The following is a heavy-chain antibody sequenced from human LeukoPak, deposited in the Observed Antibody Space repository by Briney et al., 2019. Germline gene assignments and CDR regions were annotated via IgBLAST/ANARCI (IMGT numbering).Heavy chain of an antibody. V-gene: IGHV1-18*01. CDR1: GYTFTSNG. CDR3: ARDRGFRSGRVVISRYFDY. D-gene: IGHD3-3*01. CDR2: ISAYNGNT. Sequence: GASVKVSCKASGYTFTSNGISWVRQAPGQGLEWMGWISAYNGNTNYEQKLQGRVTMTTDTSTSTAYMELRSLRSDDTAVYYCARDRGFRSGRVVISRYFDYWGQGTLVTVSS. J-gene: IGHJ4*02.